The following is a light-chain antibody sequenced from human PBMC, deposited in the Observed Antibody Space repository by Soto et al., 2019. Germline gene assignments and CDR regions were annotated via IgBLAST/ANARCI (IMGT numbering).Light chain of an antibody. CDR3: LQYNFYPYP. CDR1: QSITNW. V-gene: IGKV1-5*03. Sequence: DIPMTQSPSTLSASVGDRVTITCRASQSITNWLAWYQHKPGKAPRLLIYMASSLESGVPSRFSGSGAETESTLTIGSLQPDVFATYYGLQYNFYPYPLGRGTKLEFK. CDR2: MAS. J-gene: IGKJ2*01.